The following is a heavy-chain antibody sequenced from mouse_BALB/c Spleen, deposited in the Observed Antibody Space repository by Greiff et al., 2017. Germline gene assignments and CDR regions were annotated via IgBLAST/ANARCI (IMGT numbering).Heavy chain of an antibody. CDR2: ISSGGSYT. V-gene: IGHV5-9-4*01. CDR3: ARAQRGLYFDV. Sequence: EVQLVESGGGLVKPGGSLKLSCAASGFTFSSYAMSWVRQSPEKRLEWVAEISSGGSYTYYPDTVTGRFTISRDNAKNTLYLEMSSLRSEDTAMYYCARAQRGLYFDVWGAGTTVTVSS. CDR1: GFTFSSYA. D-gene: IGHD4-1*02. J-gene: IGHJ1*01.